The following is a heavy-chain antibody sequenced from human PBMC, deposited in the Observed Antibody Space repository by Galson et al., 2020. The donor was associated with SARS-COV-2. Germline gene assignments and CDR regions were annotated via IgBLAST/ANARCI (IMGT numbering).Heavy chain of an antibody. V-gene: IGHV4-61*02. CDR3: ARDRDYYDSSGYNYYMDV. D-gene: IGHD3-22*01. CDR2: IHTSGSS. Sequence: SETLSLTCTVSGGSISSGSYYWSWIRQPAGQGLEWIGRIHTSGSSNYNTSLKSRVTISIDTSKNQFSLKLSSVTAADTALYYCARDRDYYDSSGYNYYMDVWGKGTTVTISS. J-gene: IGHJ6*03. CDR1: GGSISSGSYY.